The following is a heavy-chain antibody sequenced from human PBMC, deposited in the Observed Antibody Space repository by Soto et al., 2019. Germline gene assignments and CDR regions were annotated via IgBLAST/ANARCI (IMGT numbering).Heavy chain of an antibody. CDR3: ARGCSTDCSNGVCSFFYNHDLDV. CDR2: INPKSGGT. CDR1: GYSFTDYH. J-gene: IGHJ6*02. V-gene: IGHV1-2*04. Sequence: ASVKVSCKASGYSFTDYHVHWVRQAPGQGLEWLGRINPKSGGTSTAQKFQGWVSMTRDTSISTAYMELTRLRSDDTAVYFCARGCSTDCSNGVCSFFYNHDLDVWGQGTSVTVSS. D-gene: IGHD2-8*01.